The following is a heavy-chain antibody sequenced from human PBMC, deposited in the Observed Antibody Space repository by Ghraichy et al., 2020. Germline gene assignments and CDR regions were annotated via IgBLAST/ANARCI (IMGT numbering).Heavy chain of an antibody. V-gene: IGHV4-61*02. Sequence: SETLSLTCTVSGGSISSGSYYWSWIRQPAGKGLEWIGRIYTSGSTNYNPSLKSRVTISVDTSKNQFSRKLSSVTAADTAVYYCATKMNLGNQLQYYYYMDVWGKGTTVTVSS. D-gene: IGHD2-2*01. CDR3: ATKMNLGNQLQYYYYMDV. CDR2: IYTSGST. J-gene: IGHJ6*03. CDR1: GGSISSGSYY.